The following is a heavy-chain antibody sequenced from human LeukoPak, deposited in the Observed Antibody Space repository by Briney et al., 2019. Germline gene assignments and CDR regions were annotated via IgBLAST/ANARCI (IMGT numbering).Heavy chain of an antibody. CDR2: ISGSGGST. D-gene: IGHD3-10*01. CDR1: GFTFSSYA. CDR3: AKDALYYGSGSYYTDWFDP. V-gene: IGHV3-23*01. Sequence: GSLRLSCAASGFTFSSYAMSWVRQAPGKGLEWVSAISGSGGSTYYADSVKGRFTISRDNSKNTLYLQMNSLRAEDTAVYYCAKDALYYGSGSYYTDWFDPWGQGTLVTVSS. J-gene: IGHJ5*02.